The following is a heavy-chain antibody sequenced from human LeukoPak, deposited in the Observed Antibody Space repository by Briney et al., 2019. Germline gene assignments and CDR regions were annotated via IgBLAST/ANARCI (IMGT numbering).Heavy chain of an antibody. J-gene: IGHJ6*03. V-gene: IGHV1-69*13. CDR3: ARDRRDRGVSYMDV. Sequence: SVKVSCKASGGTFSSYAISWVRQAPGQGLEWMGGIIPIFGTANYAQKFQGRVTITADESTSTAYMELSSLRSEDTAVYYCARDRRDRGVSYMDVWGKGTTVTVSS. CDR1: GGTFSSYA. D-gene: IGHD3-10*01. CDR2: IIPIFGTA.